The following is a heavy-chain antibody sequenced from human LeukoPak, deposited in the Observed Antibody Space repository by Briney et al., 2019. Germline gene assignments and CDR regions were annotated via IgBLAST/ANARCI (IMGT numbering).Heavy chain of an antibody. D-gene: IGHD2-2*01. V-gene: IGHV1-18*01. CDR3: ARGIVVVPAAYDYGLAVESYYYGMDV. J-gene: IGHJ6*02. CDR1: GYTFTSYG. CDR2: ISAYNGNT. Sequence: ASVKVSCKASGYTFTSYGISWVRRAPGQGLEWMGWISAYNGNTNYAQKLQGRVTMTTDTSTSTAYMELRSLRSEDTAVYYCARGIVVVPAAYDYGLAVESYYYGMDVWGQGTTVTVSS.